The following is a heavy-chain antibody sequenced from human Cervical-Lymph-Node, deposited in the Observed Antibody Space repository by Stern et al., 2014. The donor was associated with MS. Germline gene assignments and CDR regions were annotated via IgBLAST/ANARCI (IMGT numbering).Heavy chain of an antibody. CDR2: ISDRGST. D-gene: IGHD5-12*01. V-gene: IGHV4-59*08. CDR3: ATFFRSGSSYYFDY. Sequence: QVQLVESGPGLVKPSETLSLTCTVSGGSIRNYYWRWIRQPPGKGLEWLGYISDRGSTNSTPSLKSRVTISVDPSKNLLSLKLSSVTAADTAVYYCATFFRSGSSYYFDYWGQGTLVTVAS. CDR1: GGSIRNYY. J-gene: IGHJ4*02.